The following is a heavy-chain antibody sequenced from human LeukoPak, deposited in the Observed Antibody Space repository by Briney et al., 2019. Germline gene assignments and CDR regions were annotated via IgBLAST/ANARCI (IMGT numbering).Heavy chain of an antibody. J-gene: IGHJ4*02. D-gene: IGHD6-19*01. CDR1: GFTFSSYW. CDR3: ARVRGIAVAGTASIYFGY. CDR2: IKKGGAEI. V-gene: IGHV3-7*01. Sequence: GGSLRLSCAASGFTFSSYWMTWVRQTPGKGLEWVATIKKGGAEIDYVASVKGRFTVSRDNAKNSLYLQMNSLRAEDTAVYYCARVRGIAVAGTASIYFGYWGQGTLVTVSS.